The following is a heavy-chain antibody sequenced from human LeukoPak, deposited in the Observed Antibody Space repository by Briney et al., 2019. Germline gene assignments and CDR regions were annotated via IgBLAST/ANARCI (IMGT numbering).Heavy chain of an antibody. CDR2: IYNSGST. CDR3: ARRLRIEGGTRRGDALDM. CDR1: GGSINSYY. V-gene: IGHV4-59*08. D-gene: IGHD1-26*01. J-gene: IGHJ3*02. Sequence: SETLSLTCTVSGGSINSYYWTWIRQPPGKGLEWIGYIYNSGSTNYDPSLKSRVTISTDTSKKQFSLRVSSVTAADTAVYYCARRLRIEGGTRRGDALDMWGQGTMVTVSS.